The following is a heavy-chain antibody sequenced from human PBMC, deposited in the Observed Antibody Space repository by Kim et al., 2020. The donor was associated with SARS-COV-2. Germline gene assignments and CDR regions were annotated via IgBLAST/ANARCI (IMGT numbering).Heavy chain of an antibody. CDR3: ARGERRGTLGNYRTVKFDY. CDR2: VHYKGST. Sequence: SETLSLTCTVSGDSINPYYWSWIRQPPGKGLEWIGYVHYKGSTNYNPSLESRVTISMDTSKNEFSLKLNSVTAADTAIYYCARGERRGTLGNYRTVKFDYWGQGSLVTVSS. J-gene: IGHJ4*02. CDR1: GDSINPYY. D-gene: IGHD3-10*01. V-gene: IGHV4-59*13.